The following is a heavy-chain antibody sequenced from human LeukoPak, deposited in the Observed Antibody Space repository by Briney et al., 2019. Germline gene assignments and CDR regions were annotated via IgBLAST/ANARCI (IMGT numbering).Heavy chain of an antibody. V-gene: IGHV1-8*01. Sequence: ASVKVSCKTSGYTFTNYDINWVRQASGQGLEWMGWMNPNTGNTGYAQKFQGRVTMTRDTSTSTAYMELRNLRSEDTAVYFCARSRYGDYSPWGQGTLVIVSP. CDR1: GYTFTNYD. CDR2: MNPNTGNT. CDR3: ARSRYGDYSP. D-gene: IGHD4-17*01. J-gene: IGHJ5*02.